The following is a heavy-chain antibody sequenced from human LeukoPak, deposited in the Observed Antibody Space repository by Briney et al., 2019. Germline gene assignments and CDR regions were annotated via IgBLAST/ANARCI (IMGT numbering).Heavy chain of an antibody. V-gene: IGHV1-18*01. J-gene: IGHJ5*02. CDR1: GYTFTSYD. Sequence: ASVKVSCKASGYTFTSYDINWVRQATGQGLEWMGWISAYNGNTNYAQKLQGRVTMTTDTSTSTAYMELRSLRSDDTAVYYCARVRSGGSGGNWFDPWGQGTLVTVSS. CDR3: ARVRSGGSGGNWFDP. CDR2: ISAYNGNT. D-gene: IGHD3-10*01.